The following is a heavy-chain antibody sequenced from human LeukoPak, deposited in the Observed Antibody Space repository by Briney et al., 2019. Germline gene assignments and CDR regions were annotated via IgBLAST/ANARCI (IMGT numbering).Heavy chain of an antibody. V-gene: IGHV4-39*01. Sequence: PSETLSLTCTVSGGSISGYYWGWIRQPPGKGLEWIGSIYYSGSTYYNPSLKSRVTISVDTSKNQFSLKLSSVTAADTAVYYCARHNSSGWLFDYWGQGTLVTVSS. D-gene: IGHD6-19*01. J-gene: IGHJ4*02. CDR1: GGSISGYY. CDR3: ARHNSSGWLFDY. CDR2: IYYSGST.